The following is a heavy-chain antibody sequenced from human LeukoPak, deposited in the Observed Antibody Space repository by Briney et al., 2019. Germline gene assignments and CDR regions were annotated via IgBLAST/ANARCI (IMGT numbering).Heavy chain of an antibody. J-gene: IGHJ5*02. Sequence: GGSLRLSCSASGFNFSKVAMHWVRLAPGKGLEYVSTISSSGGSTYYADSVKGRFTIFRDNSKNTLDLQMSSLRVEDTAVYYCVKETLWFEAHGPWFDPWGQGTLVTVSS. CDR2: ISSSGGST. D-gene: IGHD3/OR15-3a*01. V-gene: IGHV3-64D*06. CDR3: VKETLWFEAHGPWFDP. CDR1: GFNFSKVA.